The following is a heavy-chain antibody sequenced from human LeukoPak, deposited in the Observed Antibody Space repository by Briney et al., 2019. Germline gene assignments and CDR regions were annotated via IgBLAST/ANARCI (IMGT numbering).Heavy chain of an antibody. Sequence: PGGSLRLSCVTSGLRFDNSGMHWVRQAPGKGLEWVGDIWYDGSRTNYAESVKGRFTISRDNSKSTLYLQMSSLRAEDTGVYYCAREVLGDVQRSLDYWGREPWSPSPQ. CDR3: AREVLGDVQRSLDY. V-gene: IGHV3-33*01. D-gene: IGHD1-1*01. CDR1: GLRFDNSG. CDR2: IWYDGSRT. J-gene: IGHJ4*02.